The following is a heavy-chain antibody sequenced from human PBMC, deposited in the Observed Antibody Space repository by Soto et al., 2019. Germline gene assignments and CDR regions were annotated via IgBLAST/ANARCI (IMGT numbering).Heavy chain of an antibody. J-gene: IGHJ4*02. Sequence: QVQLRESGPGLVKPSQTLSLTCTVSGGSINSGGYYCNWIRQQPGKGLEWIGYMYYSGSTYYNPFLRSRVIIAADTSENHFTLKLSSVTAADTAVYLCARGYRQAGYSSSWVFDYWGQGTLVNVSS. CDR2: MYYSGST. CDR3: ARGYRQAGYSSSWVFDY. D-gene: IGHD6-13*01. V-gene: IGHV4-31*03. CDR1: GGSINSGGYY.